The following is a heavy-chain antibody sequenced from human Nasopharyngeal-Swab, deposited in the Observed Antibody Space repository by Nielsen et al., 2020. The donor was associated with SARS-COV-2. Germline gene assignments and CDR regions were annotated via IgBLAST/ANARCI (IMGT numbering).Heavy chain of an antibody. CDR3: ARAYDILTGYYADV. CDR2: INHSGST. Sequence: GSLRLSCAVYGGSFSGYYWSWIRQPPGKGLEWIGEINHSGSTNYNPSLKSRVTISVDTSKNQFSLKLSSVTAADPAVYYCARAYDILTGYYADVWGQGTTVTVSS. J-gene: IGHJ6*02. CDR1: GGSFSGYY. D-gene: IGHD3-9*01. V-gene: IGHV4-34*01.